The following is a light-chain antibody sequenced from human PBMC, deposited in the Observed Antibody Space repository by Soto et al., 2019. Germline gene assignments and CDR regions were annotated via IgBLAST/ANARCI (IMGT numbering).Light chain of an antibody. V-gene: IGLV1-40*01. CDR2: GNN. CDR1: SSNIGAGYD. Sequence: QAVVTQPPSVSGAPGQRVTISCTGSSSNIGAGYDVHWYQQLPGTAPKLLIYGNNNRPSGVPERFSGSKSGTSASLAITGLQAEDEADYYCQSYDSGLSGYVFGTGTKLTVL. J-gene: IGLJ1*01. CDR3: QSYDSGLSGYV.